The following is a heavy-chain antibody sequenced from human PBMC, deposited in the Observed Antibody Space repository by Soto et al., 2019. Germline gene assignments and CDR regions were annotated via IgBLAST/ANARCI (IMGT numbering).Heavy chain of an antibody. CDR3: ARPGSYPYYYFDY. CDR2: INHSGST. D-gene: IGHD3-10*01. J-gene: IGHJ4*02. CDR1: GGSFSGYY. V-gene: IGHV4-34*01. Sequence: SETLSLTCAVYGGSFSGYYWSWIRQPPGKGLEWIGEINHSGSTNYNPSLKSRVTISVDTSKNQFSLKLSSVTAADTAVYYCARPGSYPYYYFDYWGRGTLVTVSS.